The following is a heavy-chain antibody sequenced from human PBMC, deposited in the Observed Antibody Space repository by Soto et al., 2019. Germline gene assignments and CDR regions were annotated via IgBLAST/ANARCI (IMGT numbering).Heavy chain of an antibody. CDR3: ARRKSSGWYYFDY. CDR1: GGSFSGYY. Sequence: QVQLQQWGAGLLKPPETLSLTCAVYGGSFSGYYWSWIRQPPGMGLEWIGEINPSGSTNYNPSLKRRVTISVDTFRNQFSLKLSSVTAADTAVYYCARRKSSGWYYFDYWGQGTLVTVSS. V-gene: IGHV4-34*01. J-gene: IGHJ4*02. CDR2: INPSGST. D-gene: IGHD6-19*01.